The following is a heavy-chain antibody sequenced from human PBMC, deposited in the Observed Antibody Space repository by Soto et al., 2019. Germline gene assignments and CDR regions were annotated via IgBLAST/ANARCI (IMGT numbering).Heavy chain of an antibody. V-gene: IGHV4-31*03. J-gene: IGHJ5*02. CDR3: ARDPSYVVAGPYWFDP. CDR1: GGSISSGGYY. CDR2: IYYSGST. D-gene: IGHD2-15*01. Sequence: SETLSLTCTVSGGSISSGGYYWSWIRQHPGKGLEWIGYIYYSGSTYYNPSLKSRVTISVDTSKNQFSLKLSSVTAADTAVYYCARDPSYVVAGPYWFDPWGQGTLVTVSS.